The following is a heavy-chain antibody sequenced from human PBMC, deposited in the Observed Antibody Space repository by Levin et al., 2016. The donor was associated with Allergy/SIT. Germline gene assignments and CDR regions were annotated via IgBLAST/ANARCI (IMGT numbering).Heavy chain of an antibody. J-gene: IGHJ6*02. CDR2: IDPSDSYT. D-gene: IGHD1-14*01. Sequence: VRQMPGKGLEWMGRIDPSDSYTNYSPSFQGHVTISADKSISTAYLQWSSLKASDTAMYYCARRNGYGMDVWGQGTTVTVSS. V-gene: IGHV5-10-1*01. CDR3: ARRNGYGMDV.